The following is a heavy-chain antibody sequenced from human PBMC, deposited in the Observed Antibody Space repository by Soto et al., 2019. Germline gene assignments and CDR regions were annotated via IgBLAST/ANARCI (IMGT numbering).Heavy chain of an antibody. D-gene: IGHD3-22*01. Sequence: SETLSLTCTVSCGSVSSGSYYWSWIRQPPGKGLEWIGYIYYSGSTNYNPSLKSRVTISVDTSKNQFSLKLSSVTAADTAVYYCARAPYYYDSSGYDYWGQGTLVTVSS. CDR3: ARAPYYYDSSGYDY. CDR1: CGSVSSGSYY. J-gene: IGHJ4*02. V-gene: IGHV4-61*01. CDR2: IYYSGST.